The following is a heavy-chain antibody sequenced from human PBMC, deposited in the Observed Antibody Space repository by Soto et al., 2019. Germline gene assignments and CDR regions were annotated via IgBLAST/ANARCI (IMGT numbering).Heavy chain of an antibody. Sequence: QVQLVQSGAEVKKPGTSLKVSCKASGYTFSNEAITWVRQAPGQGLEWMGWVSAYNGNTNYAQKFKGRVTMTTDTSTSKAYREVRSLKSDESAVNFCARSSRYYCNSIMYWGKRTPFTVSS. J-gene: IGHJ4*02. CDR1: GYTFSNEA. CDR2: VSAYNGNT. D-gene: IGHD4-4*01. CDR3: ARSSRYYCNSIMY. V-gene: IGHV1-18*01.